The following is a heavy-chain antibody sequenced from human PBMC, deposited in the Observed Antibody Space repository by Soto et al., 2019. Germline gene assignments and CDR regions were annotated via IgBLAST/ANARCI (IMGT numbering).Heavy chain of an antibody. D-gene: IGHD3-22*01. V-gene: IGHV3-15*01. J-gene: IGHJ6*04. CDR3: TTDVQVVIFXDV. CDR2: IKSKTDGGTT. Sequence: GESLKISCAASGFTFSNAWMSWVRQAPGKGLERVGRIKSKTDGGTTDYAAPVKGRFTISRDDSKNTLYLQMNSLKTEDTAVYYCTTDVQVVIFXDVWGKGTTVTVSS. CDR1: GFTFSNAW.